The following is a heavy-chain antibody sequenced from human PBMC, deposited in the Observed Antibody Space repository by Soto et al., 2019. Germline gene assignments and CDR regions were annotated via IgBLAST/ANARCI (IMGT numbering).Heavy chain of an antibody. D-gene: IGHD6-19*01. J-gene: IGHJ3*02. CDR3: ARGGGGGVAGSAAFDM. CDR1: GYPVTAYY. V-gene: IGHV1-2*02. CDR2: INPATGAA. Sequence: QLHLVQSGAVVKKPGASVTVSCSASGYPVTAYYMHWVRQAPGRGLEWMGGINPATGAAKYTQTFQGRVTMTGDTAKSTVFTELGGLASGDTAVFYCARGGGGGVAGSAAFDMWGQGTLVTVSS.